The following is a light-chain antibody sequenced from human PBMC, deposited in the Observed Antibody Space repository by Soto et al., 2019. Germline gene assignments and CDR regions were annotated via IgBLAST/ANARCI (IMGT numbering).Light chain of an antibody. Sequence: DIQMTQSPSTLSAYVGDRVTITCRASQNIYTWLAWFQQKPGKAPKLLIYSASTLENGVPSRFSGSGAGTEFTLTISSLQPDDFATYYCQQWSTYETFTFCPGTKVDIK. CDR2: SAS. V-gene: IGKV1-5*03. CDR1: QNIYTW. CDR3: QQWSTYETFT. J-gene: IGKJ3*01.